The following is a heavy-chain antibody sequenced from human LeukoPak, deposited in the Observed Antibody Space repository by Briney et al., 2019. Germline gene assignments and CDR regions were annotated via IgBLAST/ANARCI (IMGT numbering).Heavy chain of an antibody. Sequence: SETLSLTRTVSGGSISSYYWSWIRQPPGKGLEWIGYIYTSGSTNYNPSLKSRVTISVDTSKNHFSLKLSSVTAADTAVYYCARIARWGYSYMDVWGKGTTVTVSS. CDR3: ARIARWGYSYMDV. J-gene: IGHJ6*03. V-gene: IGHV4-4*09. D-gene: IGHD7-27*01. CDR1: GGSISSYY. CDR2: IYTSGST.